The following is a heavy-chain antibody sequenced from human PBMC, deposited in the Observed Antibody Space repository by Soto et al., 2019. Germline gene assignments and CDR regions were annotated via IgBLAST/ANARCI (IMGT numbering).Heavy chain of an antibody. CDR3: VLLRGRYCSSTSCYYYMDV. J-gene: IGHJ6*03. Sequence: EVQLVESGGGLVQPGGSLRLSCGASGFIFSSFWMSWVRQAPGKGLEWVANINQYGSEKYYVDPVKGRFTISRDNAKNSLYLQMNSLRAEDTAVYYCVLLRGRYCSSTSCYYYMDVWGTGTRVTVSS. D-gene: IGHD2-2*01. V-gene: IGHV3-7*01. CDR1: GFIFSSFW. CDR2: INQYGSEK.